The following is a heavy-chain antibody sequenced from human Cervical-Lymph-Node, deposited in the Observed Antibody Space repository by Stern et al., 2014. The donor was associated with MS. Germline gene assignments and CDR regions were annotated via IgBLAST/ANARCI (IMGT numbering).Heavy chain of an antibody. D-gene: IGHD3-10*01. V-gene: IGHV1-69*01. Sequence: QMQLVQSGAEVKKPGSSVRVSCKASGGSFKSYAFNWLRQAPGQGLEWMGDIVPMFAEANYAQKFQGRVTVTADEATNTVYMELSFLTSEDTAVYYCARERSIHYPAFAPWGQGTLVTVSS. CDR1: GGSFKSYA. CDR2: IVPMFAEA. CDR3: ARERSIHYPAFAP. J-gene: IGHJ5*02.